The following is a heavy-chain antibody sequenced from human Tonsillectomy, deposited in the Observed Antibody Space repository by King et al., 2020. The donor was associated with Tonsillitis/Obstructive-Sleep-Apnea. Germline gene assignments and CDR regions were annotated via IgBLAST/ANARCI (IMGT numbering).Heavy chain of an antibody. CDR2: IYYSGST. D-gene: IGHD4-17*01. CDR3: ARLDYGDYELRYGYFEY. J-gene: IGHJ4*02. Sequence: QVQLQESGPGLVKPSETLSLTCNVSGGSMNYYSWIWIRQPPGKGLEWIGYIYYSGSTSYNPSLRSRISLSIDMSKNQFSLELNSVTAADTAVYYCARLDYGDYELRYGYFEYWGQGILVTVSS. CDR1: GGSMNYYS. V-gene: IGHV4-59*01.